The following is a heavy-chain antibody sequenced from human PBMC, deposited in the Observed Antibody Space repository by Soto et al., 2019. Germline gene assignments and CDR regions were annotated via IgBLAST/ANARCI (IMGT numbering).Heavy chain of an antibody. CDR1: GFTFRNYA. J-gene: IGHJ4*02. V-gene: IGHV3-23*01. CDR3: ARAPAYTYDSLDS. CDR2: LIDSGGTT. Sequence: GGSLRLSCAVSGFTFRNYAMSWIRQAPGKGLEWVSGLIDSGGTTSYADSVKGRFTLSRDNSKNTLYLQMDSLRADDTAVYHCARAPAYTYDSLDSWGQGTLVTVSS. D-gene: IGHD5-18*01.